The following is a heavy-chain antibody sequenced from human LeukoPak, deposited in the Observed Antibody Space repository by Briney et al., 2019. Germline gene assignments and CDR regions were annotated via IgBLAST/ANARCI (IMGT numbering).Heavy chain of an antibody. J-gene: IGHJ4*02. V-gene: IGHV3-21*01. D-gene: IGHD1-26*01. CDR1: GFTLSNYN. Sequence: GGSLRLSCAASGFTLSNYNMNWVRQAPGKGLEWVSSISSSSSYIYYTDSVKGRFTISRDNAKNSLYLQMNSLRAEDTAVYYCARDPGNGYWGQGTLVTVSS. CDR2: ISSSSSYI. CDR3: ARDPGNGY.